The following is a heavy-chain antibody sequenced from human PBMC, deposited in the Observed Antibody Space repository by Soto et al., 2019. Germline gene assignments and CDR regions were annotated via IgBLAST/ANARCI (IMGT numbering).Heavy chain of an antibody. V-gene: IGHV5-51*01. Sequence: PVEALKISWQSSGYSFISSWIGWVRQMPGKGLEWMVIIYPGDSDTRYSPSFQGQVTISAEKSTITDYLQWSSLKASDTATYYGARMMAAYGTAFHXWGQVARFTASX. CDR2: IYPGDSDT. D-gene: IGHD6-13*01. J-gene: IGHJ4*02. CDR3: ARMMAAYGTAFHX. CDR1: GYSFISSW.